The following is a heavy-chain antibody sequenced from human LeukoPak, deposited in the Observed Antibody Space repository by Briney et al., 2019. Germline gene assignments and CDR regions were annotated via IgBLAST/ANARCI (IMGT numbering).Heavy chain of an antibody. CDR3: AREDGYCSGGNCYSYSDS. J-gene: IGHJ4*02. CDR1: GFTFSHFW. V-gene: IGHV3-7*01. D-gene: IGHD2-15*01. CDR2: IKKTGSET. Sequence: GGSLRLSCAASGFTFSHFWMSWVRQAPGKGLEWVAYIKKTGSETYYVDSVKGRFTITRDNTRNSLFLQMYSLRAEDTAVYFCAREDGYCSGGNCYSYSDSWGQGTLVTVSS.